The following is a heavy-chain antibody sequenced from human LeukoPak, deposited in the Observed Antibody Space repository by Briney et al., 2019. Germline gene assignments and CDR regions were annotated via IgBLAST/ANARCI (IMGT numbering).Heavy chain of an antibody. CDR2: IYTSGST. CDR3: ARGEYVAVAGTLIFDY. D-gene: IGHD6-19*01. J-gene: IGHJ4*02. Sequence: SQTLSLTCTVSGGSISSGSYYWSWIRQPAGKGLEWIGRIYTSGSTNYNPSLKSRVTISVDTSKNQFSLKLSSVNAADTAVYYCARGEYVAVAGTLIFDYWGQGTLVTVSS. CDR1: GGSISSGSYY. V-gene: IGHV4-61*02.